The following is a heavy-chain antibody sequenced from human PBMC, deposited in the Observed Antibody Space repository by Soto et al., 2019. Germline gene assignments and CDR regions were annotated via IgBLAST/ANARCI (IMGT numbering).Heavy chain of an antibody. CDR3: ARDQLAPTYYYYGMDV. CDR1: GFTVSSNY. Sequence: GGSLILSCAASGFTVSSNYMSWVRQAPGKGLEWVSVIYSGGSTYYADSVKGRFTISRDNSKNTLYLQMNSLRAEDTAVYYCARDQLAPTYYYYGMDVWGQGTTVTVSS. CDR2: IYSGGST. J-gene: IGHJ6*02. V-gene: IGHV3-53*01.